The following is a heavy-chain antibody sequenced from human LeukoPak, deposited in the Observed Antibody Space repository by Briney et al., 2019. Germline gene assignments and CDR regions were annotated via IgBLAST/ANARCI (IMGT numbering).Heavy chain of an antibody. CDR3: ARESPDRPGFDY. J-gene: IGHJ4*02. Sequence: GGSLRLSCEASGVTVNSNYMNRAPQAPGQGLERVPVNNSGGSGVTTYYADSVKGRFAISRDSSKNTLYLQMNSLRAEDTAVYYCARESPDRPGFDYWGQGTLVTVSS. CDR2: NNSGGSGVTT. D-gene: IGHD6-6*01. CDR1: GVTVNSNY. V-gene: IGHV3-53*01.